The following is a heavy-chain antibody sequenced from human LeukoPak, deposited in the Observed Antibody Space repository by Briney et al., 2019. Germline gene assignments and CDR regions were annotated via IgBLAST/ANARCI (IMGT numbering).Heavy chain of an antibody. J-gene: IGHJ4*02. Sequence: SETLSLTCAVYGGSFSGYYWSWIRQPPGKGLEWIGEINHSGSTNYNPSLKSRVTISVDTSKNQFSLKLSSVTAADTAVYYCARDRPLIAVALGTFDYWGQGTLVTVSS. CDR2: INHSGST. V-gene: IGHV4-34*01. CDR1: GGSFSGYY. CDR3: ARDRPLIAVALGTFDY. D-gene: IGHD6-19*01.